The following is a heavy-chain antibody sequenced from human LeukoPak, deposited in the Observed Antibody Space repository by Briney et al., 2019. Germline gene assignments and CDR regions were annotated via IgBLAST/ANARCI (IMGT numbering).Heavy chain of an antibody. CDR3: AKSGSYTSNYFDY. Sequence: PGGSLRLSCAASGFIFSTYSMNWVRQAPGKGLEWVSYISSSTSPIYYADSVKGRFTISRDNSKNTLYLQMNSLRAEDTAVYYCAKSGSYTSNYFDYWGQGTLVTVSS. J-gene: IGHJ4*02. D-gene: IGHD1-26*01. V-gene: IGHV3-48*01. CDR1: GFIFSTYS. CDR2: ISSSTSPI.